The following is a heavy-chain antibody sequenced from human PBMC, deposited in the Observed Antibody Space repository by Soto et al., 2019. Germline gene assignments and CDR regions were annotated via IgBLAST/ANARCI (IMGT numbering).Heavy chain of an antibody. CDR1: GFTFSTYS. J-gene: IGHJ4*02. V-gene: IGHV3-21*01. Sequence: GGSLRLSCAASGFTFSTYSMNWVRQAPGKGLEWVSSISGSGNYTHYADFLRGRFTISRDNAKTSLYLQMNSPRAEDTAVYYCAREGINNYNEYYFDSWGQGTVVTVSS. CDR3: AREGINNYNEYYFDS. CDR2: ISGSGNYT. D-gene: IGHD4-4*01.